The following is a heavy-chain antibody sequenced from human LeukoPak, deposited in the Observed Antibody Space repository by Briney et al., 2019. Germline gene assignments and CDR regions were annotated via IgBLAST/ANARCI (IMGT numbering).Heavy chain of an antibody. D-gene: IGHD2-15*01. V-gene: IGHV1-69*05. J-gene: IGHJ4*02. CDR1: GGTFSSYA. Sequence: ASVKVSCKASGGTFSSYAISWVRQAPGQGLEWMGGIIPIFGTANYAQKFQGRVTITTDESTSTAYMELSSLRSEDTAVYYCARELVLHGPSLYFDYWGQGTLVTVSS. CDR3: ARELVLHGPSLYFDY. CDR2: IIPIFGTA.